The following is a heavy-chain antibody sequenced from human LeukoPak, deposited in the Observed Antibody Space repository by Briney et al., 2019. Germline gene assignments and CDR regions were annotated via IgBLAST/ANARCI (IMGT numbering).Heavy chain of an antibody. Sequence: ASVKVSCKAFGYTFTSNYMHWVRQAPGQGPEWMGVISPSGGSTTYAQKFQGRVTLTRDMSTSTDYLELSSLRSEDTAVYYCASRQSSGWYPLGYWGQGTLVTVSS. CDR3: ASRQSSGWYPLGY. J-gene: IGHJ4*02. V-gene: IGHV1-46*01. D-gene: IGHD6-19*01. CDR1: GYTFTSNY. CDR2: ISPSGGST.